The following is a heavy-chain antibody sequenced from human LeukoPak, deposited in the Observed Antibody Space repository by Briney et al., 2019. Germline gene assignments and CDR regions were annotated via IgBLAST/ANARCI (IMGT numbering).Heavy chain of an antibody. V-gene: IGHV4-61*10. CDR3: ARDNALATTPHGFDY. CDR2: IYYSGST. D-gene: IGHD5-12*01. CDR1: GGSISSGSYY. Sequence: SETLSLTCTVSGGSISSGSYYWGWIRQPAGKGLEWIGYIYYSGSTNYNPSLKSRVTISIDTSKNQFSLKLSSVTAADTAVYYCARDNALATTPHGFDYWGQGTLVTVSS. J-gene: IGHJ4*02.